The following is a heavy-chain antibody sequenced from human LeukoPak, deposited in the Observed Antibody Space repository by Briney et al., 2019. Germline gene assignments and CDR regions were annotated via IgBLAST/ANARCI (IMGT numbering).Heavy chain of an antibody. V-gene: IGHV3-74*01. CDR2: INSDGSST. J-gene: IGHJ6*02. D-gene: IGHD3-3*01. CDR3: ARSEHDFWSGYYLDV. CDR1: GFTFSSYW. Sequence: GGSLRLSCAASGFTFSSYWMHWVRQAPGKGLVWVSRINSDGSSTSYADSVKGRFTISRDNAKNTLYLQMNSLRAEDTAVYHCARSEHDFWSGYYLDVWGQGTTVTVSS.